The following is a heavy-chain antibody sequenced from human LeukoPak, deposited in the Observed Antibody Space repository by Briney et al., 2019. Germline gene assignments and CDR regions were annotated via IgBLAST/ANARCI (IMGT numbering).Heavy chain of an antibody. CDR1: GGSISSYY. J-gene: IGHJ4*02. Sequence: SEALSLTCTVSGGSISSYYWSWIRQPPGKGLEWIGYIYYSGSTNYNPSLKSRVTISVDTSKNQFSLKLSSVTAADTAVYYCARYSSRSFYFDFWGQGTPVTVSS. CDR2: IYYSGST. CDR3: ARYSSRSFYFDF. D-gene: IGHD2-2*01. V-gene: IGHV4-59*08.